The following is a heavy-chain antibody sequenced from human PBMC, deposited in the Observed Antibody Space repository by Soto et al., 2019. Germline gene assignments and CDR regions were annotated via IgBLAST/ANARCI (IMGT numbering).Heavy chain of an antibody. J-gene: IGHJ6*02. CDR2: IDPSDSYT. V-gene: IGHV5-10-1*01. Sequence: PGESLKISCKGSGYSFTSYWISWVRQMPGKGLEWMGRIDPSDSYTNYSPSFQGHVTISADKSISTAYLQWSSLKASDTAMYYCASSYCSSTSCYTYYYGMDVWGQGTTVTVSS. D-gene: IGHD2-2*02. CDR1: GYSFTSYW. CDR3: ASSYCSSTSCYTYYYGMDV.